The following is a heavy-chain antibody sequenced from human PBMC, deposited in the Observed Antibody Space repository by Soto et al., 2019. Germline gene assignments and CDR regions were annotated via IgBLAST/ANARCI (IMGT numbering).Heavy chain of an antibody. CDR3: ARDHVGGALTLEY. CDR2: ISNSGRIT. Sequence: QVHLEESGGGLVKPGGSLRLSCTASGFTFSDYYMGWIRQAPGKGLEWVSDISNSGRITHHADSVEGRFTISRDNAKNSLYLQMNSLRPEDSAIYYCARDHVGGALTLEYWGQGTLVTVSS. J-gene: IGHJ4*02. D-gene: IGHD1-26*01. CDR1: GFTFSDYY. V-gene: IGHV3-11*01.